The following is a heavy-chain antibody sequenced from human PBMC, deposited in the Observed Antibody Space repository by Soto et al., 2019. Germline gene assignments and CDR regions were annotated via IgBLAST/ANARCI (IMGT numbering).Heavy chain of an antibody. V-gene: IGHV4-4*02. Sequence: SETLSLTCAVSGDPISSSKWWTWVRQTPGKGLEWIGKIDQNGITNYNPSLESRVTILKDNSKNQLSLKSTSVTAVDSAVYYCARLNRDYYYYGMDVWGQGATVTVSS. CDR1: GDPISSSKW. J-gene: IGHJ6*02. CDR2: IDQNGIT. CDR3: ARLNRDYYYYGMDV.